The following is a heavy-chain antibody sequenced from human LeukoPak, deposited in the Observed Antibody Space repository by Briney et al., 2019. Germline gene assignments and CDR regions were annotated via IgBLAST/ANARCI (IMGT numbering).Heavy chain of an antibody. J-gene: IGHJ4*02. CDR3: AKSGGYGLIDY. V-gene: IGHV4-39*01. CDR2: IYYSGST. CDR1: GASVSGSAYY. Sequence: PSETLSLTCTVSGASVSGSAYYWGWIRQPPGKGLEWIGNIYYSGSTYYNESLESRVTISIDTSKNQFSLKLTSVTAADTAMYYCAKSGGYGLIDYWGQGTLVTVSS. D-gene: IGHD1-26*01.